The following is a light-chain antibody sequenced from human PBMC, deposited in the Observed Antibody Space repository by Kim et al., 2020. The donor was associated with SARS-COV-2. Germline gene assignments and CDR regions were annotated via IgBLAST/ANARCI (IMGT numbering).Light chain of an antibody. J-gene: IGKJ4*01. CDR1: QSVSSY. Sequence: EIVLTQSPATLSLSPGERATLSCRASQSVSSYLAWYQQRPGQAPMLLIYDASKKATGIPARFSGSGSATDFTLTITSLEPEDFAVYYCQQRSNWPLTFGGGTKVDIK. CDR3: QQRSNWPLT. CDR2: DAS. V-gene: IGKV3-11*01.